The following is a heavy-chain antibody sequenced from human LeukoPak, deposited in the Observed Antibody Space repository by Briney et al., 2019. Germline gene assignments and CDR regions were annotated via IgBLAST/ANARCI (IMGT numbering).Heavy chain of an antibody. CDR2: INPSGGST. D-gene: IGHD3-22*01. Sequence: GASVKVSCKASGHTFTSYYLHWVRQAPGQGLEWMGIINPSGGSTNYAQKFQGRVTMTRDTSTSTVYMELSSLRSEDTAVYYCARDLASSGYYWDWGQGTLVTASS. CDR3: ARDLASSGYYWD. J-gene: IGHJ4*02. CDR1: GHTFTSYY. V-gene: IGHV1-46*01.